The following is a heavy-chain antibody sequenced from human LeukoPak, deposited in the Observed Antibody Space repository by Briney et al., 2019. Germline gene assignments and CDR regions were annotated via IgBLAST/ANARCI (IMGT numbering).Heavy chain of an antibody. D-gene: IGHD3-10*01. CDR1: GFTFSSYD. CDR2: ITYSSGYT. Sequence: PGGSLRLSCAASGFTFSSYDMSWVRQDPGKGLEWVSGITYSSGYTYYADSVKGRFTISRDNSRNTLYLQMNSLRAEDTAVYYCAKDPSDLGGSGSNNYFDCWGQGTLVTVSS. J-gene: IGHJ4*02. V-gene: IGHV3-23*01. CDR3: AKDPSDLGGSGSNNYFDC.